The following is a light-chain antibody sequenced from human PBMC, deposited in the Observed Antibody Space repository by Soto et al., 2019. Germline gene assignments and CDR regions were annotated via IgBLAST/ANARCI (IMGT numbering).Light chain of an antibody. CDR1: QSISSY. CDR2: AAS. Sequence: IQMTQSPSSMSAYVGDRVTITCRASQSISSYLNWYQQKPGKAPKLLIYAASSLQSGVPSRFSGSGSGTDFTLTISSLQPEDFATYYCQQSYSTLWTFGQGTNVDIK. J-gene: IGKJ1*01. V-gene: IGKV1-39*01. CDR3: QQSYSTLWT.